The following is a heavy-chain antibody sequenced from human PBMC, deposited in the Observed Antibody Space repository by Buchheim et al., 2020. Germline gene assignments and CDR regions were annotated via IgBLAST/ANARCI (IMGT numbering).Heavy chain of an antibody. V-gene: IGHV3-11*05. J-gene: IGHJ6*02. Sequence: QVQLVESGGGLVKPGGSLRLPCAASGFTFSDFYMTWIRQAPGKGLEWVSYISTSSTDTDFADSVKGRFTISRDNAKNSLYLQMNSLRAEDTAVYYCARYFGAGSSYGMDVWGQGTT. CDR2: ISTSSTDT. D-gene: IGHD3-10*01. CDR3: ARYFGAGSSYGMDV. CDR1: GFTFSDFY.